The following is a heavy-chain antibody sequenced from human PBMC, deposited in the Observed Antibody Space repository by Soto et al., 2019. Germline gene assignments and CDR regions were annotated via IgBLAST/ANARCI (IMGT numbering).Heavy chain of an antibody. CDR1: GGSFSGYY. V-gene: IGHV4-34*01. J-gene: IGHJ4*02. CDR2: INHSGST. D-gene: IGHD5-18*01. CDR3: ARHRYSYGVYYFDY. Sequence: PSETLSLTCAVYGGSFSGYYWSWSRQPPGKGLEWIGEINHSGSTNYNPSLTSRVTISVDTSKNQFSLKLSSVTAADTAVYYCARHRYSYGVYYFDYWGQGTLVTVSS.